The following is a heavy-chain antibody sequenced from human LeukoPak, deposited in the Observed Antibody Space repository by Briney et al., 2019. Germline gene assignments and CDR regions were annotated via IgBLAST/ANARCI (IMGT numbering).Heavy chain of an antibody. CDR3: ARVSLRFLEWLPLDYYYYYMDV. V-gene: IGHV4-34*01. CDR2: IYYSGST. D-gene: IGHD3-3*01. J-gene: IGHJ6*03. CDR1: GGSFSGYY. Sequence: SETLSLTCAVYGGSFSGYYWGWIRQPPGKGLEWIGSIYYSGSTYYNPSLKSRVTISVDTSKNQFSLKLSSVTAADTAVYYCARVSLRFLEWLPLDYYYYYMDVWGKGTTVTVSS.